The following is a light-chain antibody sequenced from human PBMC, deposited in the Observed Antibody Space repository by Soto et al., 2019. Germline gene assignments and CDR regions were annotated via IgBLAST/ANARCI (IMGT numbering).Light chain of an antibody. Sequence: GLKQSPGTASLSPGERATLSSSAGQSVSSCVAWLEHKLGRAPRLLIYAASTRATAMPARFSGSGSGTEFTLTLSSLQSEDVVVYYCQQYNNWLWTFGQGTKVDI. CDR1: QSVSSC. V-gene: IGKV3-15*01. CDR3: QQYNNWLWT. CDR2: AAS. J-gene: IGKJ1*01.